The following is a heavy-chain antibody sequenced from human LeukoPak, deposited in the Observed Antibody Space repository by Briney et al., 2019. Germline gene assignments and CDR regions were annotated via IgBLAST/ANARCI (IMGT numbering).Heavy chain of an antibody. V-gene: IGHV4-38-2*02. CDR3: AGAGRALITAAGNLAY. D-gene: IGHD6-13*01. J-gene: IGHJ4*02. CDR2: IYNSGST. Sequence: SETLSLTCTVSGYSISSGYYWGWIRQAPGKGLEWIGSIYNSGSTYYNPSLKSRVTISVDMSKNQFSLKMSSVTAADTAVYYCAGAGRALITAAGNLAYWGQGTLVTVSS. CDR1: GYSISSGYY.